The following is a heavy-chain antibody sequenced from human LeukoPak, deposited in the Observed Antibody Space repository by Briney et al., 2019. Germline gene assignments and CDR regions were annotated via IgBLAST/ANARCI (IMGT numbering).Heavy chain of an antibody. V-gene: IGHV4-34*01. CDR3: ARTRRWLDPFDY. J-gene: IGHJ4*02. Sequence: SETLSLTCAVYGGSFSGYYWSWIRQPPGKGLELIGEINHSGSTNYNPSLKSRVTISVDTSKNQFSLKLSSVTAADTAVYYCARTRRWLDPFDYWGQGTLVTVSS. D-gene: IGHD6-19*01. CDR2: INHSGST. CDR1: GGSFSGYY.